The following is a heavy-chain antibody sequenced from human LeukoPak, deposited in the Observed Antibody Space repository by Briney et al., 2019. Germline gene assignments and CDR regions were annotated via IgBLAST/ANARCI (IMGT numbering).Heavy chain of an antibody. J-gene: IGHJ6*02. CDR1: GFTFSNYW. CDR3: ARRNAMDV. V-gene: IGHV3-7*03. CDR2: INRDGSER. Sequence: GGSLRLSCAASGFTFSNYWMTWVRQAPGKGPEWVAKINRDGSERYYVDSEKGRFTISRDDAKSSLYLQMNSLRAEDTAVYYCARRNAMDVWGQGTTVIVFS.